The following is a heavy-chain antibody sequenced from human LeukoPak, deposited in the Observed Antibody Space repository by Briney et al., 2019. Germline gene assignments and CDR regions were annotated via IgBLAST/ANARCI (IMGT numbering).Heavy chain of an antibody. Sequence: GSSVKVSCKASGGTFSSYAISWVRQAPGQGLEWMGRIIPILGIANYAQKFQGRVTITADKSTSTAYMELSSLRSEDTAVYYCARDIVVVAAPGSNFDYWGQGTLVTVSS. D-gene: IGHD2-2*01. CDR2: IIPILGIA. CDR3: ARDIVVVAAPGSNFDY. J-gene: IGHJ4*02. CDR1: GGTFSSYA. V-gene: IGHV1-69*04.